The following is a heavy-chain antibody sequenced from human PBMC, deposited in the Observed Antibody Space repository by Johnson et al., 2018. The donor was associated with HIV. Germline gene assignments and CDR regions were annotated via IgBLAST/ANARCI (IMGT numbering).Heavy chain of an antibody. V-gene: IGHV3-13*01. CDR2: IGPGGDT. D-gene: IGHD1/OR15-1a*01. CDR3: ARDLGNWDSPRSAFDI. Sequence: VQLVESGGGLVQPGGSLRLSCAASRFTFSSNDMHWVRQATGKGLEWVSTIGPGGDTYYSGYVKGRFTISRDNAKNSMYLQVNSLRAEDTAVYYCARDLGNWDSPRSAFDIWGQGTMVTVSS. J-gene: IGHJ3*02. CDR1: RFTFSSND.